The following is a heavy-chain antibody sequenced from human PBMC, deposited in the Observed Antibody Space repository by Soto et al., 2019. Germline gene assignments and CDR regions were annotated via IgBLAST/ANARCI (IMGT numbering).Heavy chain of an antibody. V-gene: IGHV1-2*02. D-gene: IGHD3-16*01. J-gene: IGHJ6*02. CDR2: INPNSGGK. CDR3: ARTNIRGNYFYSLDF. Sequence: ASVKVSCKASGYAFTAYYIHWVGQAPGQGLEWMGWINPNSGGKHYAQKFQGRVTMTGDTSLSTAHMELTSLRYEDTAVYYCARTNIRGNYFYSLDFWGQGTTVTVSS. CDR1: GYAFTAYY.